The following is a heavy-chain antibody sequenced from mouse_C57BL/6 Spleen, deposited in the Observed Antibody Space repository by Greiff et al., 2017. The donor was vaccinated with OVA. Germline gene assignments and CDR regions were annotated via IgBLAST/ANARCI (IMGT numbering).Heavy chain of an antibody. CDR3: ARARYYGSSYDYAMDY. Sequence: QVQLQQSGAELARPGASVKLSCKASGYTFTSYGISWVKQSTGQGLEWIGEIYPRSGNTYYNEKFKGKATLTADKSSSTAYMELRSLTSEDSAVYFCARARYYGSSYDYAMDYWGQGTSVTVSS. CDR2: IYPRSGNT. D-gene: IGHD1-1*01. J-gene: IGHJ4*01. V-gene: IGHV1-81*01. CDR1: GYTFTSYG.